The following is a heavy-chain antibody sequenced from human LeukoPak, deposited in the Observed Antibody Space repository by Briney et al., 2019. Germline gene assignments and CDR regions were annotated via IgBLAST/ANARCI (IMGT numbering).Heavy chain of an antibody. CDR2: IHYSGST. CDR1: GGSISSGGYY. D-gene: IGHD3-10*01. V-gene: IGHV4-31*03. Sequence: SETLSLTCTVSGGSISSGGYYWSWIRQHPGKGLEWIGYIHYSGSTYYNPSLKSRVTISVDTSKNQFSLKLSSVTAADTAVYYCARGGGVWFGELLSTYYYYGMDVWGKGTTVTVSS. CDR3: ARGGGVWFGELLSTYYYYGMDV. J-gene: IGHJ6*04.